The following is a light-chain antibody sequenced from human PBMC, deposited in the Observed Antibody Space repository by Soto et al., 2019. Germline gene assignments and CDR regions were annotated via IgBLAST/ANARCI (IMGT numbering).Light chain of an antibody. Sequence: EILMTQSPATLSVSPVERATLSGRASQSVSTNLAWYQQKPGQGPRLLIYDASTRATGIPARFSGSGSGTDFTLTISSLQSEDFAVYYCQQYNKWPPITFGQGTKVDIK. V-gene: IGKV3-15*01. J-gene: IGKJ1*01. CDR1: QSVSTN. CDR2: DAS. CDR3: QQYNKWPPIT.